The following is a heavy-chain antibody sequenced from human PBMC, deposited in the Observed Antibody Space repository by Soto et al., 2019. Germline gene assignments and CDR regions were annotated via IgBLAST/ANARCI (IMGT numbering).Heavy chain of an antibody. CDR1: GGSISSGGYY. J-gene: IGHJ6*02. CDR2: IYYSGST. D-gene: IGHD4-17*01. Sequence: QVQLQESGPGLVKPSQTLSLTCTVSGGSISSGGYYWSWIRQHPGKGLEWIGYIYYSGSTYYNPSLKRRVNLSVATSKNQFSLKLSSVTAADTAVYYCAREVEVTTQEYYYYGMDVWGQGTTVTVSS. CDR3: AREVEVTTQEYYYYGMDV. V-gene: IGHV4-31*03.